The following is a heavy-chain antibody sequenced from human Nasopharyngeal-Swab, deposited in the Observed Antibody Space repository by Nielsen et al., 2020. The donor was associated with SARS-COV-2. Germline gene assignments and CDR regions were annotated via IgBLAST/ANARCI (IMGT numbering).Heavy chain of an antibody. CDR1: GFTFSSYA. V-gene: IGHV3-30*04. Sequence: GGSLRLSCAASGFTFSSYAMHWVRQAPGKGLEWVAVISYDGSNKYHADSVKGRFTISRDNSKNTLYLQMNSLRAEDTAVYYCARVGYYYDSSGYYPHFDYWGQGTLVTVSS. CDR2: ISYDGSNK. D-gene: IGHD3-22*01. CDR3: ARVGYYYDSSGYYPHFDY. J-gene: IGHJ4*02.